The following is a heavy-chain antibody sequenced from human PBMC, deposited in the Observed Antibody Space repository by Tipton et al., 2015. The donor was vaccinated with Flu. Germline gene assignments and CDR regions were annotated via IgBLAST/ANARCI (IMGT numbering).Heavy chain of an antibody. V-gene: IGHV4-59*01. CDR3: ARVAGGVPVYYFDY. CDR2: IYYSGST. Sequence: LRLSCTASGGSISSYYWSWIRQPPGKGLEWIGYIYYSGSTNYNPSLKSRVTISVDTSKNQFSLKLSSVTAADTAVYYCARVAGGVPVYYFDYWGQGTLVTVSS. D-gene: IGHD1-14*01. CDR1: GGSISSYY. J-gene: IGHJ4*02.